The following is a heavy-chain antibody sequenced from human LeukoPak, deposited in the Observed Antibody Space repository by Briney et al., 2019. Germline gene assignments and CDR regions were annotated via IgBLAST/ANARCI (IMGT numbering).Heavy chain of an antibody. CDR1: GGTFSSYA. V-gene: IGHV1-69*13. Sequence: SVKVSCKASGGTFSSYAISWVRQAPGQGIEWMGGIIPIFGTANYAQKFQGRVTITADESTSTAYMELSSLRSEDTAVYYRARERNWAIDYWGQGTLVTVSS. CDR2: IIPIFGTA. J-gene: IGHJ4*02. D-gene: IGHD7-27*01. CDR3: ARERNWAIDY.